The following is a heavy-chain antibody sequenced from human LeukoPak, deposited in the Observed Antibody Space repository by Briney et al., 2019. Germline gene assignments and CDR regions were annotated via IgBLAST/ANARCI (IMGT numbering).Heavy chain of an antibody. CDR2: IYYSGST. Sequence: SETLSLACTVSGGSISSYYWSWIRQPPGKGLEWIGYIYYSGSTNYNPSPKSRVTISVDTSKNQFSLKLSSVTAADTAVYYCARLVDTAMVLYYFDYWGQGTLVTVSS. V-gene: IGHV4-59*08. CDR3: ARLVDTAMVLYYFDY. J-gene: IGHJ4*02. D-gene: IGHD5-18*01. CDR1: GGSISSYY.